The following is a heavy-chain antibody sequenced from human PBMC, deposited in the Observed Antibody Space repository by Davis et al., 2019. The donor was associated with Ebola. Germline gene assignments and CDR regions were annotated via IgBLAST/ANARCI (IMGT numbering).Heavy chain of an antibody. CDR2: ISYDGSNK. D-gene: IGHD6-19*01. CDR3: AKDLGIAVAGMLYYYYYGMDV. V-gene: IGHV3-30*18. CDR1: GFTFSSYG. J-gene: IGHJ6*02. Sequence: PGGSLRLSCAASGFTFSSYGMHWVRQAPGKGLEWVAVISYDGSNKYYADSVKGRFTISRDNSKNTLYLQMNSLRAEDTAVYYCAKDLGIAVAGMLYYYYYGMDVWGQGTTVTVSS.